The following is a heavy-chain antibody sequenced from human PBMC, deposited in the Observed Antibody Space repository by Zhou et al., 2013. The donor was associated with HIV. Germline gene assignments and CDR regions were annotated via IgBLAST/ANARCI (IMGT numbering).Heavy chain of an antibody. CDR1: GGTFSNYA. D-gene: IGHD2-2*01. Sequence: QVQLVQSGAEVKKPGSSVRVSCKASGGTFSNYAISWVRQAPGQGLEWMGGIIPIFATANYAQKFQGRVTITADESTSTAYMELSSLRSEDTAVYYCARDFVVVPALAAAHAGPREDNWFDPWGQGTLVTVSS. J-gene: IGHJ5*02. V-gene: IGHV1-69*12. CDR2: IIPIFATA. CDR3: ARDFVVVPALAAAHAGPREDNWFDP.